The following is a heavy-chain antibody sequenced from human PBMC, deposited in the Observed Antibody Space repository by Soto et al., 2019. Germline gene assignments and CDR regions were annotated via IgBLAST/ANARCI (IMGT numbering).Heavy chain of an antibody. J-gene: IGHJ3*02. CDR2: IDSGGTT. D-gene: IGHD3-10*01. Sequence: GGSLRLSCAASGITVRNNYMSWVRQAPGEGLEWVSVIDSGGTTYYADSVKDRFTVSRDISTNTVYLQMNSLRAEDTSVYYCARVSLVRGIIIIAFDIWGQGTLVTVS. V-gene: IGHV3-66*01. CDR1: GITVRNNY. CDR3: ARVSLVRGIIIIAFDI.